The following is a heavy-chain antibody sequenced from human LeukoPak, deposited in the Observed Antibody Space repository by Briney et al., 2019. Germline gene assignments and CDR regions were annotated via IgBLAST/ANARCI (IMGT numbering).Heavy chain of an antibody. CDR1: GFTFSDYY. V-gene: IGHV3-11*03. Sequence: PGGSLRLSCAASGFTFSDYYMSWIRQAPGKGVEWVSYISSSSSYTNYADSVKGRFTISRDNAKNSLYLQMNSLRAEDTAVYYCARTASSSWYGYYFDYWGQGTLVTVSS. D-gene: IGHD6-13*01. CDR3: ARTASSSWYGYYFDY. J-gene: IGHJ4*02. CDR2: ISSSSSYT.